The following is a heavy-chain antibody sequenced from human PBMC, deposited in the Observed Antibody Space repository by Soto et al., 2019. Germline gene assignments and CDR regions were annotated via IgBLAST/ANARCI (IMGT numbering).Heavy chain of an antibody. Sequence: SETLSLTCTVSGGSISSYYWGWIRQPPGKGLEWIGYIYYSGSTNYNPSLKSRVTISVDTSKNQFSLKLSSVTAADTAVYYCARDRYGDYGDYYYYYMDVWGKGTTVTVSS. V-gene: IGHV4-59*01. CDR1: GGSISSYY. D-gene: IGHD4-17*01. J-gene: IGHJ6*03. CDR2: IYYSGST. CDR3: ARDRYGDYGDYYYYYMDV.